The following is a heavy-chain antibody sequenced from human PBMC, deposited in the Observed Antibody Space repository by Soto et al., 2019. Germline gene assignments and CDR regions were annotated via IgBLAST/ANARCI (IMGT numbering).Heavy chain of an antibody. CDR3: ASGYNAIPDS. D-gene: IGHD5-12*01. CDR1: GGILLSRSA. V-gene: IGHV1-69*01. CDR2: IIPLLATT. J-gene: IGHJ4*02. Sequence: QVQLVQSGAEVKKTGSSVKVSCTASGGILLSRSALSWVRQAPGEGLEWMGGIIPLLATTKYAQKFQGRVTITADESTRTVYMELRSLRSEDTALYFCASGYNAIPDSWGQGTLVTVTS.